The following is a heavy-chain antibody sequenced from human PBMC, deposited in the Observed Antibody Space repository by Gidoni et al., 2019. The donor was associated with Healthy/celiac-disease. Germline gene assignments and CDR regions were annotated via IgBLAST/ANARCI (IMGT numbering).Heavy chain of an antibody. D-gene: IGHD3-22*01. V-gene: IGHV4-39*01. CDR1: GGSISSSSYY. J-gene: IGHJ2*01. Sequence: QLQLQESGPGLVKPSETLSLTCTVSGGSISSSSYYWGWIRQPPGKGLEWIGSIYYSGSTYYNPSLKSRVTISVDTSKNQFSLKLSSVTAADTAVYYCARLEWSDSSGPPYFDLWGRGTLVTVSS. CDR2: IYYSGST. CDR3: ARLEWSDSSGPPYFDL.